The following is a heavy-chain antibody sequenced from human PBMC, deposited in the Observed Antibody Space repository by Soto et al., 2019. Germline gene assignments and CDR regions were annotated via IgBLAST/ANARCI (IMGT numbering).Heavy chain of an antibody. J-gene: IGHJ4*02. V-gene: IGHV3-21*01. CDR2: ISSSSSYI. CDR3: ARVHYYDSSGFYL. CDR1: GFTFSSYS. Sequence: EVQLVESGGGLVKPGGSVRLSCAASGFTFSSYSMNWVRQAPGKGLEWVSSISSSSSYIYYGDSVKGRFTISRDNAKNSLYLQMNSLRAEDTATYYCARVHYYDSSGFYLWGQGTLVTVSS. D-gene: IGHD3-22*01.